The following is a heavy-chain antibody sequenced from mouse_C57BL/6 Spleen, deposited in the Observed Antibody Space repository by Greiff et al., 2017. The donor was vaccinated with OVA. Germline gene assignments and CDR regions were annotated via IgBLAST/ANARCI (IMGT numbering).Heavy chain of an antibody. J-gene: IGHJ3*01. CDR1: GFNIKDDY. CDR3: TTDYYGSG. V-gene: IGHV14-4*01. CDR2: IDPENGDT. D-gene: IGHD1-1*01. Sequence: EVQLVESGAELVRPGASVKLSCTASGFNIKDDYMHWVKQRPEQGLEWIGWIDPENGDTEYASKFQGKATITADTSSNTAYLQLSSLTSEDTAVYYCTTDYYGSGWGQGTLVTVSA.